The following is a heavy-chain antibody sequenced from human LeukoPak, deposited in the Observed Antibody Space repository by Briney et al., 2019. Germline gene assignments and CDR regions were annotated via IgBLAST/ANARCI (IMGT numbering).Heavy chain of an antibody. Sequence: GGSLRLSCAASGFTFSSYAMHWVRQAPGKGLEWVALIWYDGCNKYYADSVKGRLTISRDNSKNTVYLQMSGLGAKDTAMYYCARVPCSYGYDGFDIWGQGTMVTVSS. V-gene: IGHV3-33*01. CDR3: ARVPCSYGYDGFDI. CDR2: IWYDGCNK. CDR1: GFTFSSYA. J-gene: IGHJ3*02. D-gene: IGHD5-18*01.